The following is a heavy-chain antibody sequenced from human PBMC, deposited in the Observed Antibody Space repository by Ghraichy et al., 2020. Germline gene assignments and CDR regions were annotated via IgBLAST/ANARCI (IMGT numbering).Heavy chain of an antibody. D-gene: IGHD5/OR15-5a*01. CDR3: AREVNIVSNSDAFDI. Sequence: SETLSLTCTVSGGSISSDNHFWGWVRQPPGKGLEWIGFIYYDGTPHYNPSLRGRSTISIDTSKNQFSLNLSSVTSADTARYFCAREVNIVSNSDAFDIWGQGTLVTVSS. CDR2: IYYDGTP. J-gene: IGHJ3*02. CDR1: GGSISSDNHF. V-gene: IGHV4-30-4*01.